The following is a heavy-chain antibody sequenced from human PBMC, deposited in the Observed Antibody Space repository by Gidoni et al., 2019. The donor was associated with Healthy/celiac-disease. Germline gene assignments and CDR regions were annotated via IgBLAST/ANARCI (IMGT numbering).Heavy chain of an antibody. CDR3: ARAVRFLEWLPTSFDY. CDR1: GFTFSDYY. Sequence: QVQLVESGGGLVKPGGSLRLSCAASGFTFSDYYMSWIRPLELVSYISSSGSTIYYADAVKGRFTISRDNAKNSLYLQMNSLRAEDTAVYYCARAVRFLEWLPTSFDYWGQGTLVTVSA. J-gene: IGHJ4*02. V-gene: IGHV3-11*01. CDR2: ISSSGSTI. D-gene: IGHD3-3*01.